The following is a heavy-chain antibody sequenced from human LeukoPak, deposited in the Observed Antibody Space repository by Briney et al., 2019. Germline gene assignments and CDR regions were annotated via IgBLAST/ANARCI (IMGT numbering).Heavy chain of an antibody. Sequence: SETLSLTCTVSGGSITSYYWSWIRQPPGKGLEWIGYIYYSGSTNYNPSLKSRVTISVDASKNQFSLKLSSVTAADTAVYYCARVDAFDIWGQGAMVTVSS. J-gene: IGHJ3*02. CDR2: IYYSGST. V-gene: IGHV4-59*12. CDR1: GGSITSYY. CDR3: ARVDAFDI.